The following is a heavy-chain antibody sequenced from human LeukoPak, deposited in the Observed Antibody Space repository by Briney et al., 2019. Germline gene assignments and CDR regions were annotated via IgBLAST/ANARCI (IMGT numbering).Heavy chain of an antibody. J-gene: IGHJ3*02. Sequence: PGGSLRLFCAASGFTFSSYGMHWVRQAPGKGLEWVAVIWYDGSNKYYADSVKGRFTISRDNSKNTLYLQMNSLRAEDTAVYYCASTVTTKAFDIWGQGTMVTVSS. V-gene: IGHV3-33*01. CDR1: GFTFSSYG. D-gene: IGHD4-17*01. CDR2: IWYDGSNK. CDR3: ASTVTTKAFDI.